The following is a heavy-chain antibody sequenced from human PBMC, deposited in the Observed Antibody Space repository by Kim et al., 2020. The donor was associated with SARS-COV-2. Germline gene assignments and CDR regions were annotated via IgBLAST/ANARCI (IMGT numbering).Heavy chain of an antibody. CDR2: LTPSGSP. J-gene: IGHJ5*02. CDR3: ARARGIVVVVAATRGFWFDP. CDR1: GGSFSGYY. Sequence: SETLSLTCAVYGGSFSGYYWSWIRQPPGKGLEWIGDLTPSGSPPSPPSLKRRVPISVYTSNHRVSLKLFSVTAADTAVYYCARARGIVVVVAATRGFWFDPWGQGTLVTVSS. D-gene: IGHD2-15*01. V-gene: IGHV4-34*01.